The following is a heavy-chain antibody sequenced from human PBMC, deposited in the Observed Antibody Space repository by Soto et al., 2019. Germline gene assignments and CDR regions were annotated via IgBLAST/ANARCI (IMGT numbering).Heavy chain of an antibody. V-gene: IGHV3-21*01. J-gene: IGHJ5*02. CDR2: ITTTSSYM. Sequence: SLRLSCAASGFTFSSHNMNWVRQAPGKGLEWVSSITTTSSYMYYADSVKGRFTISRDNAKNSLYLEMNSLRAEDTAVYYCARDPAAAAPWGQGTLVTVSS. CDR1: GFTFSSHN. D-gene: IGHD6-13*01. CDR3: ARDPAAAAP.